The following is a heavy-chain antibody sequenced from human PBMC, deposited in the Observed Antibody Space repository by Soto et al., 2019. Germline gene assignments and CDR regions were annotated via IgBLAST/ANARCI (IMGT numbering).Heavy chain of an antibody. Sequence: GGSLRLSCAASGFAVSYKYMNWVRQAPGKGLEWVSVIYTSGTTYYADSVKGRFTISRDNFKNTLYLQMNSLRAEDTAMYYCARDGFGRYDGSGSEAFDIWGQGTMVTVSS. CDR1: GFAVSYKY. CDR3: ARDGFGRYDGSGSEAFDI. CDR2: IYTSGTT. V-gene: IGHV3-53*01. J-gene: IGHJ3*02. D-gene: IGHD3-10*01.